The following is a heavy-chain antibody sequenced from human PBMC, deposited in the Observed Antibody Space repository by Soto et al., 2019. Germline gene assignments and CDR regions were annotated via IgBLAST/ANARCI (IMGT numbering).Heavy chain of an antibody. J-gene: IGHJ4*02. CDR1: GYTFTSYY. CDR3: ARSNWNDVSYFDY. D-gene: IGHD1-1*01. Sequence: QVQLVQSGAEVKKPGASVKVSCKASGYTFTSYYFHWVRQAPGQGLEWVGLINPSGGSTTYARKFXXRXXMTRDTSTSTVYMELGSLRSEDTAVYFCARSNWNDVSYFDYWGQGTLVTVSS. V-gene: IGHV1-46*03. CDR2: INPSGGST.